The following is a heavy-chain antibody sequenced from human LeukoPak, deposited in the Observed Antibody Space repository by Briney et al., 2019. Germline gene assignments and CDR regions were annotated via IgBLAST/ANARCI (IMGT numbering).Heavy chain of an antibody. Sequence: SETLSLTCTVSGRSTRDPNSYCGWIRQPPGKGLGWVGNIYYSGSTYNNPSLKSRITISVDTSKDQFALKRSSVAAADTAVYYCTRRPDSSSRFYYYMDVWGKGTTVTVSS. CDR3: TRRPDSSSRFYYYMDV. D-gene: IGHD6-6*01. CDR1: GRSTRDPNSY. V-gene: IGHV4-39*01. J-gene: IGHJ6*03. CDR2: IYYSGST.